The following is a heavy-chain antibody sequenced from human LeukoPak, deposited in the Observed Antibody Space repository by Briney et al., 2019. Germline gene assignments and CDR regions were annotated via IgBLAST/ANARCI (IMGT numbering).Heavy chain of an antibody. D-gene: IGHD3-10*01. V-gene: IGHV1-2*02. Sequence: ASVKVSCKASGYTFTGYYMHWVRQAPGQGLEWMGWINPNSGGTNYAQKFQGRVTMTRDTSISTAYMGLSRLRSDDTAVYYCAREGSYGSGSYNFDYWGQGTLVTVSS. CDR2: INPNSGGT. CDR3: AREGSYGSGSYNFDY. CDR1: GYTFTGYY. J-gene: IGHJ4*02.